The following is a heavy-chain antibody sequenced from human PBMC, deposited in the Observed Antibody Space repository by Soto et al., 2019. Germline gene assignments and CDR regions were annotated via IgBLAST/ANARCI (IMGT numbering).Heavy chain of an antibody. CDR1: GYTFTSYD. J-gene: IGHJ3*02. CDR3: ARVRWGGSGWYLDAFDI. CDR2: MNPNSGNT. V-gene: IGHV1-8*01. D-gene: IGHD6-19*01. Sequence: ASVKVSCKASGYTFTSYDINWVRQATGQGLEWMGWMNPNSGNTGYAQKFQGRVTMTRNTSISTAYMELSSLRSEDTAVYYCARVRWGGSGWYLDAFDIWGQGTMVTVSS.